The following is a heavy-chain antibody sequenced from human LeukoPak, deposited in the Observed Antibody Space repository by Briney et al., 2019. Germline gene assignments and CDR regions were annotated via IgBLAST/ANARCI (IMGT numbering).Heavy chain of an antibody. CDR2: IIPIFGTA. Sequence: SVKVSCKASGGTFSSYAISWVRQAPGQGLEWMGGIIPIFGTAYYAQKFQGRVTITTDESTSTAYMELSSLRSEDTAVYYCARELGTIFGVDPAAIGPYFDYWGQGTLVTVSS. J-gene: IGHJ4*02. CDR1: GGTFSSYA. V-gene: IGHV1-69*05. D-gene: IGHD3-3*01. CDR3: ARELGTIFGVDPAAIGPYFDY.